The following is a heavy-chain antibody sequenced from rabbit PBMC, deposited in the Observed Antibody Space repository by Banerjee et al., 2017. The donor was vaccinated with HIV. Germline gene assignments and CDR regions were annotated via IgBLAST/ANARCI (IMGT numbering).Heavy chain of an antibody. CDR2: IYAGSSGST. CDR1: GIDFSIYG. D-gene: IGHD6-1*01. Sequence: QEQLVESGGGLVTLGGSLKLSCKASGIDFSIYGISWVRQAPGKGLEWIACIYAGSSGSTYYASWAKGRFTISKTSSTTVTLQMTSLTAADTATYLCARGAGIGYAIILNLWGPGTLVTVS. CDR3: ARGAGIGYAIILNL. J-gene: IGHJ4*01. V-gene: IGHV1S45*01.